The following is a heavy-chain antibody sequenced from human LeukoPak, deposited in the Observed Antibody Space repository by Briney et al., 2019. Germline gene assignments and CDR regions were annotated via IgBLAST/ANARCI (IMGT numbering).Heavy chain of an antibody. J-gene: IGHJ5*02. CDR1: GFTFSNYW. Sequence: GGSLRLSCAASGFTFSNYWMIWVRQAPGKGREWVGNIKQDGSEKRYADSVRGRFTISRDNAQTSLYLQMNSLRAEDTAVYYCARASNPWLQLTWGQGTLVTVSS. D-gene: IGHD5-24*01. V-gene: IGHV3-7*05. CDR2: IKQDGSEK. CDR3: ARASNPWLQLT.